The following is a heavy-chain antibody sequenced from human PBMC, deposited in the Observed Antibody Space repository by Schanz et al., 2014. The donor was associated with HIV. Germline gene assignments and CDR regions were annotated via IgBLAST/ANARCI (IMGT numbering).Heavy chain of an antibody. V-gene: IGHV3-30*03. D-gene: IGHD3-16*01. CDR3: ARMEQLIIGYYYGMDV. J-gene: IGHJ6*02. CDR1: GFTFSSYG. CDR2: ISNDGSNK. Sequence: VQLVESGGGLVQPGRSLRLSCAASGFTFSSYGMHWVRQAPGKGLEWVTVISNDGSNKYYTDSVKGRFTISRDNSKNTVYLQMNSLRPEDTAVYYCARMEQLIIGYYYGMDVWGQGTTVTVSS.